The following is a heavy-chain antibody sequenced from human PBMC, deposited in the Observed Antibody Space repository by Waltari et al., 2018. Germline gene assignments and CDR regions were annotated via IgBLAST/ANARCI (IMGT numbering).Heavy chain of an antibody. CDR3: ARGGDSGSSSHFDY. V-gene: IGHV4-34*01. Sequence: QVQLQQWGAGLLKPSETLSLTCAVYGGSFSGYYWSWIRQPPGKGLEWIGEINHSGSTNYNPSLKSRVTISVDTSKNQFSLKLSSVTAADTAVYYCARGGDSGSSSHFDYWGQGTLVTVSS. D-gene: IGHD1-26*01. J-gene: IGHJ4*02. CDR2: INHSGST. CDR1: GGSFSGYY.